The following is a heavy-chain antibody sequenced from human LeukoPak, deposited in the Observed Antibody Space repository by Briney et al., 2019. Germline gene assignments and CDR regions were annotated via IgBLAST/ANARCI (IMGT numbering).Heavy chain of an antibody. V-gene: IGHV1-24*01. CDR2: FDPEDGET. J-gene: IGHJ4*02. D-gene: IGHD5-24*01. Sequence: ASVKVSCKVSGYTLTELSMHWVRQAPGKGLEWMGGFDPEDGETIYAQKFQGRVTMTEDTSTDTAYMELSSLRSEDTAVYYCASNGGLRDGYNYGDYWGQGTLVTVSS. CDR1: GYTLTELS. CDR3: ASNGGLRDGYNYGDY.